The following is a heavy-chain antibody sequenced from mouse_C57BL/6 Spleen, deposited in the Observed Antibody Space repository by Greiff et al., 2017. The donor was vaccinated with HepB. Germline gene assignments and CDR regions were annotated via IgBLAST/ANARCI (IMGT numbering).Heavy chain of an antibody. Sequence: QVHVKQSGAELVRPGSSVKLSCKASGYTFTSYWMHWVKQRPIQGLEWIGNIDPSDSETHYNQKFKDKATLTVDKSSSTAYMQLSSLTSEDSAVYYCARGDMVTTWEFDYWGQGTTLTVSS. CDR3: ARGDMVTTWEFDY. J-gene: IGHJ2*01. CDR2: IDPSDSET. CDR1: GYTFTSYW. V-gene: IGHV1-52*01. D-gene: IGHD2-2*01.